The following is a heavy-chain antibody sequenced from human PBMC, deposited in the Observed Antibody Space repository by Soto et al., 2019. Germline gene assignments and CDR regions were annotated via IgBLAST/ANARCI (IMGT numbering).Heavy chain of an antibody. CDR1: GDSVSSNTAA. CDR2: TYYRSKWYN. J-gene: IGHJ3*02. CDR3: ARNLGAFDI. V-gene: IGHV6-1*01. Sequence: SQTLSLTCAVFGDSVSSNTAAWTWIRQSPSRGLEWLGRTYYRSKWYNDYAVSVKSRITINPDTSRNQFSLQLNSVTPEDTAVYYCARNLGAFDIWGQGLMVTVS. D-gene: IGHD7-27*01.